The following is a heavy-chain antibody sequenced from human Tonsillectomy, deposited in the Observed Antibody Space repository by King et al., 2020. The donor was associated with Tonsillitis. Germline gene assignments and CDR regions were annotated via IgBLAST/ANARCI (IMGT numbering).Heavy chain of an antibody. J-gene: IGHJ4*02. Sequence: QLQESGPGLVKPSETLSLTCTVSGGSISSYYWSWIRQPPGKGLEWIGYIYYSGSTNYNPSLKSRFTISVDTSKNQFSLKLSSVTAADTAVYYCARVGGAFPRQTNFDYWGQGTLVTVSS. V-gene: IGHV4-59*01. CDR3: ARVGGAFPRQTNFDY. D-gene: IGHD1-26*01. CDR1: GGSISSYY. CDR2: IYYSGST.